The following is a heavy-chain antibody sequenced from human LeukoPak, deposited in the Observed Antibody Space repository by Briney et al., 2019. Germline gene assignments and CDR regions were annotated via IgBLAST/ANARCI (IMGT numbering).Heavy chain of an antibody. Sequence: GGSLRLSCAASGFTFSGSALHWVRQASGKGLEWVGRIRSTANGYATAYAASVKGRFTISRDDSKNTAYLQIDSLKTEDTAVYYCAKPGSSRGIAGRRPTKYYFDYWGQGTLVTVSS. CDR3: AKPGSSRGIAGRRPTKYYFDY. D-gene: IGHD6-6*01. V-gene: IGHV3-73*01. CDR2: IRSTANGYAT. J-gene: IGHJ4*02. CDR1: GFTFSGSA.